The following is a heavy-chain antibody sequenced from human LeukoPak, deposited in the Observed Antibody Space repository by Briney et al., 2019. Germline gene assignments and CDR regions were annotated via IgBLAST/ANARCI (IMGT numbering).Heavy chain of an antibody. CDR3: ARGAGRRYYDSSGYDY. D-gene: IGHD3-22*01. Sequence: APVKVSCKASGYTFTSYGISWVRQAPGQGLEWMGWISAYNGNTNYAQKLQGRVTMTTDTSTSTAYMELRSLRSDDTAVYYCARGAGRRYYDSSGYDYWGQGTLVTVAS. CDR1: GYTFTSYG. J-gene: IGHJ4*02. V-gene: IGHV1-18*01. CDR2: ISAYNGNT.